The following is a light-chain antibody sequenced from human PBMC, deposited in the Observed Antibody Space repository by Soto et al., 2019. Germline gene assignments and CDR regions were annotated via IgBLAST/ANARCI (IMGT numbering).Light chain of an antibody. CDR1: SRDVGGYNY. V-gene: IGLV2-14*01. Sequence: QSVLTQPASVSGSPGQSITISCTGTSRDVGGYNYVSWYQQYPGKAPKLMIYGVTNRPSGVSNRFSGSKTGNTASLTISGLQAEDEAYYYCAVWDDSLNGLWVFGGGTQLTVL. CDR2: GVT. CDR3: AVWDDSLNGLWV. J-gene: IGLJ3*02.